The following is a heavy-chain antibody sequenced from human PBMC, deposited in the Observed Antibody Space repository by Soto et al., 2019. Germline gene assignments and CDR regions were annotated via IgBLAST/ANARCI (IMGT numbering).Heavy chain of an antibody. CDR2: ISGSGGST. CDR3: AKDRRYYYGSGSYYNDWFDP. CDR1: GFTFSSYA. D-gene: IGHD3-10*01. J-gene: IGHJ5*02. V-gene: IGHV3-23*01. Sequence: LRLSCAASGFTFSSYAMSWVRQAPGKGLEWVSAISGSGGSTYYADSVKGRFTISRDNSKNTLYLQMNSLRAEDTAVYYCAKDRRYYYGSGSYYNDWFDPWGQGTLVTVSS.